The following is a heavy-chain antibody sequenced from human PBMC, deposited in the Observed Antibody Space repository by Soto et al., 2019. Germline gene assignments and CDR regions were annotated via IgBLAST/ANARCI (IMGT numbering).Heavy chain of an antibody. CDR1: VFTFSSYS. Sequence: PGGSLRVSYAACVFTFSSYSMNWVRQAPGKGLEWVSSISSSSSYIYYADSVKGRFTISRDNAKNSLYLQMNSLRAEDTAVYYCARESLVYHLDSWGQATLVTAPS. V-gene: IGHV3-21*01. CDR2: ISSSSSYI. J-gene: IGHJ4*02. CDR3: ARESLVYHLDS. D-gene: IGHD3-16*01.